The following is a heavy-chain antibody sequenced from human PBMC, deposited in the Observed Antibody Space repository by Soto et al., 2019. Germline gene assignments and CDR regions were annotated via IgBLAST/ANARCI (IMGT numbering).Heavy chain of an antibody. V-gene: IGHV3-23*01. J-gene: IGHJ4*02. CDR1: GFTFSDYY. Sequence: AGGSLRLSCAASGFTFSDYYMSWIRQAPGKGLEWVSYISGSGGSTYYADSVKGRFTISRDNSKNTLHLQMKSLRAEDTAVYYCAKEDYGSGSYDYWGRGTLVTVSS. CDR3: AKEDYGSGSYDY. D-gene: IGHD3-10*01. CDR2: ISGSGGST.